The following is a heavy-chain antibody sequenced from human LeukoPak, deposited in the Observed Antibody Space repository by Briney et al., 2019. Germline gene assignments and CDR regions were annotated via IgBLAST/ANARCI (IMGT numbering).Heavy chain of an antibody. V-gene: IGHV4-4*02. D-gene: IGHD2/OR15-2a*01. Sequence: SETLSLTCGVSGGTIDITNYWSWVRQAPGKGLEWIGEISHDGTISYNPSLRSRVAMSLDRANNQFSLSLTSVTAADTAVYYCTRENRPFCPFAYWGQGVLVTVSS. CDR3: TRENRPFCPFAY. CDR2: ISHDGTI. J-gene: IGHJ4*02. CDR1: GGTIDITNY.